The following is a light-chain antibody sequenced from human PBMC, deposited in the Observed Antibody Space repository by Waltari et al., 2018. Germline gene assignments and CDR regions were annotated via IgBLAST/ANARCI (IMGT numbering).Light chain of an antibody. V-gene: IGKV3-11*01. J-gene: IGKJ1*01. CDR1: QSVSVY. CDR3: QQRTDRPPVT. Sequence: EVVLTQSQATLPLSPGERATLSCRASQSVSVYLAWYQQKPGQAPRLLIYDASDRATGVPARFSGSGSGTDFTLTISSLEPEDFAVYYCQQRTDRPPVTFGQGTRVEMK. CDR2: DAS.